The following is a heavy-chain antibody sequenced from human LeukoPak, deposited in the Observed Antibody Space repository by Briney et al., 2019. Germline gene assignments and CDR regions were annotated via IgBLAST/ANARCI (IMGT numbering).Heavy chain of an antibody. Sequence: ASVKVSCKASGYTLTGNGITWVRQAPGQGREWMGWISGYNGNTVYAQMFQGRVTMTTDTSTSTAYMEVTNLRSDDTAMYYCARSGHCSGADCYAEGIDYWGQGTLVTVSS. CDR2: ISGYNGNT. CDR1: GYTLTGNG. V-gene: IGHV1-18*01. CDR3: ARSGHCSGADCYAEGIDY. D-gene: IGHD2-2*01. J-gene: IGHJ4*02.